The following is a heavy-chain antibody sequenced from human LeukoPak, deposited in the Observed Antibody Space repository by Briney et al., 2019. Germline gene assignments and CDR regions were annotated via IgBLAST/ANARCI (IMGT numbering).Heavy chain of an antibody. CDR1: GGSISSSGYY. J-gene: IGHJ2*01. CDR3: ARVGDWYFDL. V-gene: IGHV4-39*07. D-gene: IGHD4-17*01. CDR2: IYYSGST. Sequence: SETLSLTCTVSGGSISSSGYYWGWIRQPPGKGLEWIGSIYYSGSTYYNPSLKSRVTISVDTSKNQFSLKLSSVTAADTAVYYCARVGDWYFDLWGRGTLVTVSS.